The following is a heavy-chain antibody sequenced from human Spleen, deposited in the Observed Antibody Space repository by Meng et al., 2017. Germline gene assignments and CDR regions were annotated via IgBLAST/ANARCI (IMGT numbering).Heavy chain of an antibody. J-gene: IGHJ5*02. CDR2: IYYSGST. Sequence: VPLQGSGPGLVKPSQTLSLTCTVSGCSISSGYYDWTGIRQHPGKGLEWIGYIYYSGSTYYNPSLKSLVSISIDTSKNQFSLKLTSVTAADTAVYYCARRNDLGNWFDPWGQGTLVTVSS. V-gene: IGHV4-31*01. CDR3: ARRNDLGNWFDP. CDR1: GCSISSGYYD. D-gene: IGHD3-16*01.